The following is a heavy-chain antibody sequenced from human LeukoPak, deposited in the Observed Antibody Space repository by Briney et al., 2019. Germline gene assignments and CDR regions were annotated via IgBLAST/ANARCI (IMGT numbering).Heavy chain of an antibody. Sequence: SETLSLTCAVSGDSISSDYWSWVRQPPGKGLEWIGYIYYTGSTNYNPSLKSRVTISVATSKNQFSLKLSSVTAADTAVYYCASLTSSWYQDWYFDLWGRGTLVTVSS. CDR3: ASLTSSWYQDWYFDL. CDR1: GDSISSDY. V-gene: IGHV4-59*01. CDR2: IYYTGST. D-gene: IGHD6-13*01. J-gene: IGHJ2*01.